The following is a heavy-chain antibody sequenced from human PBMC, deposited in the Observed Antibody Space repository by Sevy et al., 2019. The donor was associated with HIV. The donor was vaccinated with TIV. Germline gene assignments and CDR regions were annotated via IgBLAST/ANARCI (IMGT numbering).Heavy chain of an antibody. CDR2: ISSSDNSR. CDR1: RFTFSDYA. Sequence: GGSLRLSCAASRFTFSDYAMSWVRQAPGKGLECVSSISSSDNSRYYEDSVKVRFTISRDNSKNTLNLQMNSLTAEDTAVSYCAKGGILTVHGYWGQGTLVTVSS. J-gene: IGHJ4*02. CDR3: AKGGILTVHGY. V-gene: IGHV3-23*01. D-gene: IGHD3-9*01.